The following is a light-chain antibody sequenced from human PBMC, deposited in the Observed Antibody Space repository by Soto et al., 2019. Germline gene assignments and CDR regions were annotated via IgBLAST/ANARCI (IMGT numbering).Light chain of an antibody. V-gene: IGKV3-20*01. CDR2: GAS. CDR3: QQYGSSRT. J-gene: IGKJ1*01. Sequence: IVLTQSPGTLSVSQGERATLSCRASQSVSSSYLAWYQQKPGQAPRLLIYGASSRATGIPDRFSGSGSGTDFTLTISRLEPEDFAVYYCQQYGSSRTFGQGTKVDIK. CDR1: QSVSSSY.